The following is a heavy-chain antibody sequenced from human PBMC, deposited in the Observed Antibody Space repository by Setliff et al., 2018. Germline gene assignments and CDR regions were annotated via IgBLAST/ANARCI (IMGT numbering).Heavy chain of an antibody. Sequence: SETLSLTCTVSGGSISSGGYYWSWIRQPPGKGLEWIGYIYYSGSTYYNPSLKSRVTVSVDTSKNQFSLKLSSVTAADTAVYYCARVSQYSSGWYYYYYYGMDVWGQGTTVTVSS. D-gene: IGHD6-19*01. J-gene: IGHJ6*02. CDR2: IYYSGST. CDR1: GGSISSGGYY. CDR3: ARVSQYSSGWYYYYYYGMDV. V-gene: IGHV4-31*03.